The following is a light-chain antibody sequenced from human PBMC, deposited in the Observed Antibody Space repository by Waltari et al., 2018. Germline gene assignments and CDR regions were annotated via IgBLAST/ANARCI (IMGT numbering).Light chain of an antibody. V-gene: IGKV1-5*03. J-gene: IGKJ1*01. CDR3: QQYATYPRT. Sequence: DIQMSQSPSTLSASVGDRVTITCRASRSFSTGLAWYQQKPGKAPKLLIYGASTLEIGVPSRFSGSGSGKAFSLTISSLQPDDFATYYCQQYATYPRTFGQGTNVEVK. CDR1: RSFSTG. CDR2: GAS.